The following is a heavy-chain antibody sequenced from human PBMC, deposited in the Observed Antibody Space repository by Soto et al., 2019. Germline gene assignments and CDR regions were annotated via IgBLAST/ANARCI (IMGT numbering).Heavy chain of an antibody. CDR3: ARGPLGYYDSSGYSHAVFDY. V-gene: IGHV1-69*13. CDR1: GGTFSSYA. Sequence: SVKVSCKASGGTFSSYAISWVRQAPGQGLEWMGGIIPIFGTANYAQKFQGRVTITADESTSTAYMELSSLRSEDTAVYYCARGPLGYYDSSGYSHAVFDYWG. J-gene: IGHJ4*01. CDR2: IIPIFGTA. D-gene: IGHD3-22*01.